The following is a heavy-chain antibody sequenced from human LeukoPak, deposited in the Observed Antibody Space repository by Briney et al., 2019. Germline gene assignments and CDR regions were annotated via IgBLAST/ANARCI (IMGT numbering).Heavy chain of an antibody. J-gene: IGHJ4*02. CDR2: ISGSGDST. Sequence: GGSLRLSCAASGFTFSYAMNWVRQAPGKGLQWVSAISGSGDSTYYADSVKGRFTISRDNAKNSLYLQMNTLRAEDTALYYCARLFNFYGSGTYYPFDSWGQGALVTVSS. V-gene: IGHV3-23*01. CDR3: ARLFNFYGSGTYYPFDS. D-gene: IGHD3-10*01. CDR1: GFTFSYA.